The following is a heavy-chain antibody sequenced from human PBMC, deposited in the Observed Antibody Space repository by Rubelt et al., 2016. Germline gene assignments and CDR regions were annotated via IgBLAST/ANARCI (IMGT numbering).Heavy chain of an antibody. J-gene: IGHJ4*02. V-gene: IGHV3-48*01. CDR1: GFTFSNYS. D-gene: IGHD3-16*01. Sequence: EVQLVESGGALVQPGGSLKLSCAASGFTFSNYSMNWVRQAPGKGLEWVSSISNGGSTIFYADSVKGRFTISMDNGKNSLYLQMNNLRAEDTAVYYCARTYYWGQGTLVTVSS. CDR2: ISNGGSTI. CDR3: ARTYY.